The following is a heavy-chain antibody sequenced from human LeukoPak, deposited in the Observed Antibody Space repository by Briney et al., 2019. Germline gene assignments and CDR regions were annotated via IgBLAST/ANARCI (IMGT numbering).Heavy chain of an antibody. CDR3: VRGYSFGPYGMDV. CDR1: GFPFSSYA. CDR2: ISDSGGST. D-gene: IGHD2-15*01. V-gene: IGHV3-64D*09. Sequence: GGSLRLSCSASGFPFSSYAMHWVRQAQGRGRENVSAISDSGGSTYYANSVKGRFTISRDNSKNTPHLQMSSLRAEDTAVYFCVRGYSFGPYGMDVWGQGTTVTVSS. J-gene: IGHJ6*02.